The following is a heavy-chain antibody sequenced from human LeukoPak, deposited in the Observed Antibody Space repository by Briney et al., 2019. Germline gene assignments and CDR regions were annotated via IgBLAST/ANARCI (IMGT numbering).Heavy chain of an antibody. D-gene: IGHD2-2*01. CDR3: ARGRVRGYCSSTSCYYYYGMDV. CDR1: GGSFSGYY. J-gene: IGHJ6*02. Sequence: SETLSLTCAVYGGSFSGYYWSWIRQPPGKGLGWIGEINHSGSTNYNPSLKSRVTISVDTSKNQFSLKLSSVTAADTAVYYCARGRVRGYCSSTSCYYYYGMDVWGQGTTVTVSS. CDR2: INHSGST. V-gene: IGHV4-34*01.